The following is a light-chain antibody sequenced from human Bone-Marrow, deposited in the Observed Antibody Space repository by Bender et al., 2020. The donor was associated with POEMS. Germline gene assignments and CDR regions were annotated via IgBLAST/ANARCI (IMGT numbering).Light chain of an antibody. J-gene: IGLJ2*01. V-gene: IGLV2-14*03. CDR3: NSDARGDFVN. Sequence: QSALTQPASVSGSPGQSITISCTGSSSDVGAYDHVSWYQQHPGKAPKLLIYDVSNRPSGVSIPFSASKSGNTASLTISGLQGEDEAEYYCNSDARGDFVNVGGETKLTVL. CDR1: SSDVGAYDH. CDR2: DVS.